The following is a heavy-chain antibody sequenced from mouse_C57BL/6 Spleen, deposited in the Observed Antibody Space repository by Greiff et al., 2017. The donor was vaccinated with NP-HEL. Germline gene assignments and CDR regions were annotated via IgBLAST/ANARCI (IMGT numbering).Heavy chain of an antibody. J-gene: IGHJ1*03. Sequence: QVQLKESGPELVKPGASVQISCKASGYTFTDYYINWVKQRPGQGLEWIGWIFPGSGSTYYNEKFKGKATLTVDKSSSTAYMLLSSLTSEDSAVYFCARGYYYGSSQLVRYWYFDVWGTGTTVTVSS. CDR1: GYTFTDYY. CDR2: IFPGSGST. CDR3: ARGYYYGSSQLVRYWYFDV. V-gene: IGHV1-75*01. D-gene: IGHD1-1*01.